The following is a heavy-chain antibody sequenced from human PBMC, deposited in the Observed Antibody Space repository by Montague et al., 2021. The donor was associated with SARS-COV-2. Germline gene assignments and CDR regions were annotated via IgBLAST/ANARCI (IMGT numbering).Heavy chain of an antibody. CDR2: IYYSGST. V-gene: IGHV4-39*01. CDR1: GASTNSNSYY. D-gene: IGHD1-26*01. CDR3: ARQGSGSYYNWFDP. Sequence: SETLSLTCAVSGASTNSNSYYWGWIRQPPGKGLEWIGSIYYSGSTYYNPSLKSRVTISVDTSKNQFSLKLSSVTAADTAVYYCARQGSGSYYNWFDPWGQGTLVTVSS. J-gene: IGHJ5*02.